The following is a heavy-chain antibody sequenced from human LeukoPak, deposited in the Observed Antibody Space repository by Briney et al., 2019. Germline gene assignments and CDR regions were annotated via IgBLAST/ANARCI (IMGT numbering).Heavy chain of an antibody. D-gene: IGHD2-2*01. V-gene: IGHV4-39*01. CDR3: ALGRTSLLRSYYYYMDV. Sequence: SETLSLTCTVSGGSISSSSYYWGWIRQPPGKGLEWIGSIYYSGSTYYNPSPKSRVTISVDTSKNQFSLKLSSVTAADTAVYYCALGRTSLLRSYYYYMDVWGKGTTVTVSS. J-gene: IGHJ6*03. CDR1: GGSISSSSYY. CDR2: IYYSGST.